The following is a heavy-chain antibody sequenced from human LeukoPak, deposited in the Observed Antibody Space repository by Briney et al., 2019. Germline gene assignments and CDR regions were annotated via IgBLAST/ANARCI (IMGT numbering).Heavy chain of an antibody. V-gene: IGHV3-53*01. J-gene: IGHJ6*02. D-gene: IGHD4-23*01. CDR1: GFTVSSNY. Sequence: GGSLRLSCAASGFTVSSNYMSWVRQAPGKGLEWVSVIYSGGSTYYADSVKGRFTISRDNSKNTLYLQMNSLRAEDTAVYYCANVLSVGRAVVWGPGYYYGMDVWGQGTTVTVSS. CDR2: IYSGGST. CDR3: ANVLSVGRAVVWGPGYYYGMDV.